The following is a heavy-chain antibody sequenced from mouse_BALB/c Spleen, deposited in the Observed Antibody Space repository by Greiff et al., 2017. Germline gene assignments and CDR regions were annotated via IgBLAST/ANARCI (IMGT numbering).Heavy chain of an antibody. CDR3: ARGGAARATFWFAY. CDR1: GDSITSGY. V-gene: IGHV3-8*02. J-gene: IGHJ3*01. Sequence: EVQRVESGPSLVKPSQTLSLTCSVTGDSITSGYWNWIRKFPGNKLEYMGYISYSGSTYYNPSLKSRISITRDTSKNQYYLQLNSVTTEDTATYYCARGGAARATFWFAYWGQGTLVTVSA. CDR2: ISYSGST. D-gene: IGHD3-1*01.